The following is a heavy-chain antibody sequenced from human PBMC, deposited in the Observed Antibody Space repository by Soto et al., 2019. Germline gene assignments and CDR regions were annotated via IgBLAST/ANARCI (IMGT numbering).Heavy chain of an antibody. J-gene: IGHJ6*02. CDR2: IKSKTDGGTT. V-gene: IGHV3-15*07. CDR3: TTDHFLEWLTDYYYYGMDV. D-gene: IGHD3-3*01. Sequence: EVQLVESGGGLVKPGGSLRLSCAASGFTFSNAWMNWVRQAPGKGLEWVGRIKSKTDGGTTDYAAPVKGRFTISRDDSKNTLYLQMNSLKTEDTVVYYCTTDHFLEWLTDYYYYGMDVWGQGTTVTVSS. CDR1: GFTFSNAW.